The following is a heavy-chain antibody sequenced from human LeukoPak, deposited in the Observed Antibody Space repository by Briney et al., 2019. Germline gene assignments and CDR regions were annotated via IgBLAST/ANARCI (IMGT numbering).Heavy chain of an antibody. Sequence: GGSLRLSCAASGFTFSNAWMSWVRQAPGKGLEWVSSIVGSSSTYYADSLKGRFTISRDNAKNSLYLQMNSLRAEDTAVYYCARIGAGSSRDYWGQGTLVTVSS. D-gene: IGHD6-13*01. CDR1: GFTFSNAW. CDR3: ARIGAGSSRDY. J-gene: IGHJ4*02. V-gene: IGHV3-69-1*01. CDR2: IVGSSST.